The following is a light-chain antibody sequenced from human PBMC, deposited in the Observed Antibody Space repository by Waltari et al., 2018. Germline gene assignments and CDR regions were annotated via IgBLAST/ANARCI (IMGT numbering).Light chain of an antibody. CDR2: WAL. Sequence: DIVMTQSPDSLAVSLGERATINCKSSQSVLYSSNNKNYLAWYQQKPGQPPKLLIYWALTRESGVPDRFSGSGSGTDFTLTISSLQAEDVAVYYCQQYYSTPFTFGPGTKVDIK. CDR1: QSVLYSSNNKNY. CDR3: QQYYSTPFT. J-gene: IGKJ3*01. V-gene: IGKV4-1*01.